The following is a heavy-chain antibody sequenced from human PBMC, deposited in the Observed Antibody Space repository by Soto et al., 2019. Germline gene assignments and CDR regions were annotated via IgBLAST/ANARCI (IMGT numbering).Heavy chain of an antibody. Sequence: SETLSLTCTVSGGSISSSSYYWGWIRQPPGKGLEWIGSIYYSGSTYYNPSLKSRVTISVDTSKNQFSLKLSSVTAADTAVYYCARDKSSSWYGEAFDIWGQGTMVTVSS. D-gene: IGHD6-13*01. CDR3: ARDKSSSWYGEAFDI. CDR2: IYYSGST. V-gene: IGHV4-39*07. J-gene: IGHJ3*02. CDR1: GGSISSSSYY.